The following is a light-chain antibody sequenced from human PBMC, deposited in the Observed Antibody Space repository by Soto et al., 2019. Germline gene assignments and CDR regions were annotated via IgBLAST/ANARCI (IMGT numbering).Light chain of an antibody. CDR2: DAS. J-gene: IGKJ4*01. CDR1: QSVTDF. CDR3: QKRSKWPLT. Sequence: EIVLTQSPGTLSLSPGERATLSCRASQSVTDFLAWYQQKPGQAPRLPIYDASNRATGIPARFSGSGSGTDFTLTISSLEPEDFAVYYCQKRSKWPLTVRGGNKVDSK. V-gene: IGKV3-11*01.